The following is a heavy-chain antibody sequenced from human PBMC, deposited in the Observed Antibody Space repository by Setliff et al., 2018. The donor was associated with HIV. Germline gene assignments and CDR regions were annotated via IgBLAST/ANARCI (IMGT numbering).Heavy chain of an antibody. D-gene: IGHD3-22*01. J-gene: IGHJ3*02. CDR2: LIPILGIA. CDR1: GGAFSGYA. CDR3: AKGYYHDSRGYPTGPALDI. Sequence: ASVKVSCKASGGAFSGYALSWVRQAPGQGLEWMGGLIPILGIAQYAQKFHGRVTISADTSTTTAYLEVSSLRSEDTAVYYCAKGYYHDSRGYPTGPALDIWGQGTMVTV. V-gene: IGHV1-69*10.